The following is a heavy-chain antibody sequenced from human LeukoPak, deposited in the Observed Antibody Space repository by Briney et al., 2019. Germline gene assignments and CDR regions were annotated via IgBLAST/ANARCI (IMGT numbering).Heavy chain of an antibody. CDR1: GGSISSYY. CDR2: IYYSGST. J-gene: IGHJ6*03. V-gene: IGHV4-59*01. D-gene: IGHD5-18*01. CDR3: ARSSGYSYGIYYYYYYMDV. Sequence: SETPSLTCTVSGGSISSYYWSWIRQPPGKGLEWIGYIYYSGSTNYNPSLKSRVTISVDTSKNQFSLKLSSVTAADTAVYYCARSSGYSYGIYYYYYYMDVWGKGTTVTVSS.